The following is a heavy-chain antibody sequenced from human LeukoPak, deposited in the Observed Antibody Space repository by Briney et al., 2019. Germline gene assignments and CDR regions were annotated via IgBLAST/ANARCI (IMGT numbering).Heavy chain of an antibody. CDR1: GFTVSSNY. V-gene: IGHV3-11*01. CDR2: ISRSGSTK. Sequence: GGSLRLSCAASGFTVSSNYMSWVRQAPGKGLEWVSSISRSGSTKYYADSVKGRFTISRDNAKNSLFLQMNSLRAEDTAVYYCARVLRYCSGGNCYSGGLGYMDVWGKGTTVTISS. J-gene: IGHJ6*03. CDR3: ARVLRYCSGGNCYSGGLGYMDV. D-gene: IGHD2-15*01.